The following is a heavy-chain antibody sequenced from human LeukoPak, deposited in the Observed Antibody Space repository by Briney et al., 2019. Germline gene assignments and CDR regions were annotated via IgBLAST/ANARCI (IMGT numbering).Heavy chain of an antibody. D-gene: IGHD2-21*02. J-gene: IGHJ6*02. CDR1: GYTFTGYY. V-gene: IGHV1-2*02. Sequence: ASVKVSCKASGYTFTGYYMHWVRQAPGQGLEWMGWINPNSGGTNYAQKFRGRVTMTRDTSISTAYMELSRLRSDDTAVYYCARTATYYYYGMDVWGQGTTVTVSS. CDR2: INPNSGGT. CDR3: ARTATYYYYGMDV.